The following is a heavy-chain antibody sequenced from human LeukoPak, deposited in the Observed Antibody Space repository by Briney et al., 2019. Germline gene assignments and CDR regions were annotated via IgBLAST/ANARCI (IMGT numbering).Heavy chain of an antibody. J-gene: IGHJ3*02. Sequence: PSQTLSLTCTVSGGSVSSGNFYWIWIRQPAGNQLEWIGRIHTSGNTSHNPYLWSRVTISTDTSKNQFSLTLNFVTAADTAVYYCARDRGGDSFDIWGQGTTVTVSS. CDR3: ARDRGGDSFDI. V-gene: IGHV4-61*02. CDR1: GGSVSSGNFY. CDR2: IHTSGNT. D-gene: IGHD2-21*01.